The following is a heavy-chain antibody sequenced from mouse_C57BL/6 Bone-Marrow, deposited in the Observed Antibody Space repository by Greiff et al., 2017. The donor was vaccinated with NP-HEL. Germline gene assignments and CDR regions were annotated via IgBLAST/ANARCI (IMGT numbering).Heavy chain of an antibody. CDR3: ARGGGLRRRTYAMDY. CDR1: GFTFSDYY. Sequence: EVKLVESEGGLVQPGSSMKLSCTASGFTFSDYYMAWVRQVPEKGLEWVANINYDGSSTYYLDSLKSRFIISRDNAKNILYLQMRSLKSEDTATYDCARGGGLRRRTYAMDYWGQGTSVTVSA. CDR2: INYDGSST. D-gene: IGHD2-4*01. V-gene: IGHV5-16*01. J-gene: IGHJ4*01.